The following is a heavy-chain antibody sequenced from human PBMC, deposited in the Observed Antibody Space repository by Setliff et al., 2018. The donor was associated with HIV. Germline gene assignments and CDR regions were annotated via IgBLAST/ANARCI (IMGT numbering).Heavy chain of an antibody. D-gene: IGHD3-3*01. V-gene: IGHV3-48*03. CDR1: GFTFSIYE. CDR3: AGGGVVITRNTFDN. J-gene: IGHJ3*02. CDR2: MSGSGRGSVT. Sequence: PGGSLRLSCVASGFTFSIYEMNWIRQAPGKGLEWVSYMSGSGRGSVTTYADSVRGRFTISRDNAKNSLYLQMDSLGAEDKAIYYCAGGGVVITRNTFDNWGLGTMVAVSS.